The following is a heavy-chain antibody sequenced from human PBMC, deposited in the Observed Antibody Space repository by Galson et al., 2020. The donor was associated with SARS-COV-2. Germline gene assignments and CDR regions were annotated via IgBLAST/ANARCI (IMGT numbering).Heavy chain of an antibody. CDR3: AYSSYYDILTGFSVYGY. CDR1: GFSLSTSAVG. Sequence: KMSGPTMVKPPQPLTLTCTFSGFSLSTSAVGVAWIRQPQGKALEWLALIYWEDDKRYSPSLKSRLTITKDTSKNQVVLTMTNMDPVDTATYYCAYSSYYDILTGFSVYGYGGQGTLVTVSS. J-gene: IGHJ4*02. CDR2: IYWEDDK. V-gene: IGHV2-5*02. D-gene: IGHD3-9*01.